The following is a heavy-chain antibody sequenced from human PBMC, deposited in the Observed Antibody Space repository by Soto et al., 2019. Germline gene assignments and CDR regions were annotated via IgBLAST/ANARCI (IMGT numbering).Heavy chain of an antibody. J-gene: IGHJ4*02. CDR1: GYTFTSYA. CDR3: ASGTGRVPGPY. CDR2: INAGNANT. Sequence: ASVKVSCKASGYTFTSYAMHWVRQAPGQRLEWMGWINAGNANTKYSQKIQGRVTINRDTSASTDYMELSSLRSEDTAVYYCASGTGRVPGPYWGQGTLVTVSS. V-gene: IGHV1-3*01. D-gene: IGHD1-1*01.